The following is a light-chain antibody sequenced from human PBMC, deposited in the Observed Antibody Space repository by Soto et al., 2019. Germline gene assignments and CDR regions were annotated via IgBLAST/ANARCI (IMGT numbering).Light chain of an antibody. CDR3: QQYDSSPRT. V-gene: IGKV3-20*01. Sequence: IVLTQSPCTLSLSPGERATLSCRASQSVSSNLAWYQQKPGQAPRLLSQGASTRATGIPARFSGSGSGTDFTLTISRLEPEDFAVYYCQQYDSSPRTFGQGTKVDIK. J-gene: IGKJ1*01. CDR2: GAS. CDR1: QSVSSN.